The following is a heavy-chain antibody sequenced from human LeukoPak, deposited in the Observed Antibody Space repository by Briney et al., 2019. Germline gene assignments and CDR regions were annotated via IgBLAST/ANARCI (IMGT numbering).Heavy chain of an antibody. D-gene: IGHD2-15*01. CDR1: GGSFSGYY. Sequence: PSETLSLTCAVYGGSFSGYYWSWIRQPPGKGLEWIGEINHSGSTNYNPSLKSRVTISVDTSKNQFPLKLSSVTAADTAVYYCARGRQRCSGGSCYSNYYYGMDVWGKGTTVTVSS. V-gene: IGHV4-34*01. J-gene: IGHJ6*04. CDR2: INHSGST. CDR3: ARGRQRCSGGSCYSNYYYGMDV.